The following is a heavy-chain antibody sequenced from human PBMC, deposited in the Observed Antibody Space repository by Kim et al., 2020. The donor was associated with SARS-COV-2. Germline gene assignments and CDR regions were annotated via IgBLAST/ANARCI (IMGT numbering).Heavy chain of an antibody. J-gene: IGHJ4*02. D-gene: IGHD3-10*01. CDR1: GYTFTGYY. CDR2: INPNSGGT. CDR3: AREKDYYYGSGSYTYYY. V-gene: IGHV1-2*06. Sequence: ASVKVSCKASGYTFTGYYMHWVRQAPGQGLEWMGRINPNSGGTNYSQKFQGRVTMTRDTSISTAYMELSRLRSDDTAGYYCAREKDYYYGSGSYTYYYWGQGTLVTVSS.